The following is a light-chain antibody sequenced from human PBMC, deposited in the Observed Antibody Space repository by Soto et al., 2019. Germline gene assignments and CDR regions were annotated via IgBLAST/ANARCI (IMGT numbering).Light chain of an antibody. CDR3: QQYKNWPL. CDR2: GAS. J-gene: IGKJ5*01. V-gene: IGKV3-15*01. Sequence: EAVMTHSPATLSVSPCERATLSFRASQSVYSSLAWYQQKPGQPPRLLIYGASTRATGIPARFSGSGFGTEFTLTISSLQSEDFAVYYCQQYKNWPLFGQGTRLEIK. CDR1: QSVYSS.